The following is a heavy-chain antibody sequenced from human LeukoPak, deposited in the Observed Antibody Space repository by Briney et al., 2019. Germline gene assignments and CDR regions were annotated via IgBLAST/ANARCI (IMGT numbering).Heavy chain of an antibody. CDR3: ARGQRRHIVMAPSFDY. CDR1: GFTFSSYW. CDR2: IKQDGSEK. D-gene: IGHD3-16*01. J-gene: IGHJ4*02. Sequence: GGSLRLSSAASGFTFSSYWMSWVRQAPGKGLEWVANIKQDGSEKYYVYSMKGRFNISRDNYKNTLYLQMNSLRGEDTAVYSCARGQRRHIVMAPSFDYWGQGTLVTVSS. V-gene: IGHV3-7*01.